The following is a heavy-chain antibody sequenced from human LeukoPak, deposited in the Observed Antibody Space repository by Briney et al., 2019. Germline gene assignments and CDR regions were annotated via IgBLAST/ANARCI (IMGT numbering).Heavy chain of an antibody. CDR3: AKDSAHSSSWYVDRWFDY. J-gene: IGHJ4*02. Sequence: PGGSLRLSCAASGFTFSSYGMHWVRQAPGKGLEWVAVISYDGSNKYYADSVKGGFTISRDNSKNTLYLQMNSLRAEDTAVYYCAKDSAHSSSWYVDRWFDYWGQGTLVTVSS. CDR2: ISYDGSNK. CDR1: GFTFSSYG. D-gene: IGHD6-13*01. V-gene: IGHV3-30*18.